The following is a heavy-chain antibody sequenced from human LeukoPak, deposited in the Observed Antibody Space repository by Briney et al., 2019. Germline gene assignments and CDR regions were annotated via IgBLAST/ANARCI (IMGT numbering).Heavy chain of an antibody. CDR3: ARDHVVVVPAANNYYYCGMDV. J-gene: IGHJ6*02. V-gene: IGHV3-21*01. CDR2: ISSSSSYI. D-gene: IGHD2-2*01. Sequence: GGSLRLSCAASGFTFSSYSMNWVRQAPGKGLEWVSSISSSSSYIYYADSVKGRFTISRDNAKNSLYLQMNSLRAEDTAVYYCARDHVVVVPAANNYYYCGMDVWGQGTTVTVSS. CDR1: GFTFSSYS.